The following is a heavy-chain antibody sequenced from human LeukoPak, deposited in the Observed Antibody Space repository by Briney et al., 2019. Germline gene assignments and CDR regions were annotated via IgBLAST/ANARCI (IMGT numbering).Heavy chain of an antibody. V-gene: IGHV1-2*02. J-gene: IGHJ4*02. D-gene: IGHD1-26*01. Sequence: ASVKVSCKASGYTFTGHYIHWVRQAPGQRLEWVGWIDPNSGDAYYAQRSQGRVTMTRDTSITTGYMELSSLSSDDTAVYYCARLGIDKWDLDYWGQGTLVTVSS. CDR1: GYTFTGHY. CDR3: ARLGIDKWDLDY. CDR2: IDPNSGDA.